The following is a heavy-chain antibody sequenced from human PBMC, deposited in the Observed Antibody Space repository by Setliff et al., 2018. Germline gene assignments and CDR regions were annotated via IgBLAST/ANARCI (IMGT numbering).Heavy chain of an antibody. Sequence: SETLSLTCTVSGDSISSGDYFWSWIRQPPGKGLEWIAYIYHSGSAYYNPSLKSRVTMSVDTSKNQFSLHLTSVTAADTAVYYCAREVGTSSSSDAFDVWGQGMMVTVSS. J-gene: IGHJ3*01. D-gene: IGHD1-26*01. V-gene: IGHV4-30-4*08. CDR3: AREVGTSSSSDAFDV. CDR1: GDSISSGDYF. CDR2: IYHSGSA.